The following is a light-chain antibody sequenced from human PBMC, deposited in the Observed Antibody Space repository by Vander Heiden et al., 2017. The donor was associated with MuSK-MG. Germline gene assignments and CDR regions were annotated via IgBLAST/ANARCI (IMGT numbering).Light chain of an antibody. CDR2: SNT. CDR1: RFNIGRSP. J-gene: IGLJ3*02. Sequence: QSVLTHPPSASGTPGQRVTISCSGSRFNIGRSPVTWYQQLPGTAPRRLIFSNTQRPSGVPDRFAASKSGTSDSLAISGLQSEDEVDDDGAVWDDRLNSGVLGGGTKVT. V-gene: IGLV1-44*01. CDR3: AVWDDRLNSGV.